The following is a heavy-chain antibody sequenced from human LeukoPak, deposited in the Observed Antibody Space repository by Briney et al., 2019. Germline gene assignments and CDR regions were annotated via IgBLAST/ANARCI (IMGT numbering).Heavy chain of an antibody. Sequence: GESLKISCRGSGYSFTTYWIAWVRKILGKGLGWMGIIYPGDSDTRHSPSFQGQVTISVAKSISTVYLQWSSLKASDTAMYYCARVATASFDQWGQGTLVTVSS. CDR1: GYSFTTYW. J-gene: IGHJ4*02. D-gene: IGHD2-15*01. CDR2: IYPGDSDT. CDR3: ARVATASFDQ. V-gene: IGHV5-51*01.